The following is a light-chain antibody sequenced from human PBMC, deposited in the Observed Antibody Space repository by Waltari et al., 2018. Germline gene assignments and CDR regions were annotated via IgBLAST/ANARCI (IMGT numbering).Light chain of an antibody. Sequence: ETVVTQSPATLSMSPGERATLSCRTSQSIGSSLAWYQQRPGQAPRRLIYRASTRATGIPDRFSGSGYETEFTLTISSLQSEDIAVYYCQQYNNWPPGTFGQGTKVEI. CDR3: QQYNNWPPGT. CDR1: QSIGSS. CDR2: RAS. V-gene: IGKV3-15*01. J-gene: IGKJ1*01.